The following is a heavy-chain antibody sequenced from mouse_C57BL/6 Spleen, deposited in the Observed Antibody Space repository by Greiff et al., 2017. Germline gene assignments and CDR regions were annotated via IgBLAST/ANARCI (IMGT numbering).Heavy chain of an antibody. CDR2: IYWDDDK. D-gene: IGHD2-1*01. CDR3: ARRALYGNYVWYFDV. J-gene: IGHJ1*03. Sequence: QVTLKESGPGLLQSSQTLSLTCSFSGFSLSTSGMGVSWIRQPSGKGLEWLAHIYWDDDKRYNPSLKSRLTISKDTSRNQVFLKITSVDTADTATYYCARRALYGNYVWYFDVWGTGTTVTVSS. CDR1: GFSLSTSGMG. V-gene: IGHV8-12*01.